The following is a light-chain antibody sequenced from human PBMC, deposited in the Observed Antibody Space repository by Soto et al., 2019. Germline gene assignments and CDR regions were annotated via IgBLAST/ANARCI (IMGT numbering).Light chain of an antibody. CDR3: SSYTSSSTLYI. CDR1: SSDVGGYNY. CDR2: DVS. J-gene: IGLJ1*01. Sequence: QSALTQPASVSGSTGQSITISCTGTSSDVGGYNYVSWYQQHPGKAPKLMIYDVSNRPSGVSNRFSGSKSGNTASLTISGXXAEDEADYYCSSYTSSSTLYIFGTGTKVTV. V-gene: IGLV2-14*01.